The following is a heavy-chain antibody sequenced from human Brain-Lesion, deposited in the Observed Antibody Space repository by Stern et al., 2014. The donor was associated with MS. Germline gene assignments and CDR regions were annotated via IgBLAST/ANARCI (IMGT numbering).Heavy chain of an antibody. V-gene: IGHV4-61*02. D-gene: IGHD2-2*01. CDR1: GGSISSGGYY. Sequence: QVQLVESGPGLVKPSQTLSLSCTVSGGSISSGGYYWSWIRQPAGKGLEWIGRIFNSGRTSYTPSLKVRVTISIDTSKTQFSLGLTSMTAADTAVYYCARGRVVPGFQYYATDVWGQGTTVIVSS. CDR2: IFNSGRT. J-gene: IGHJ6*02. CDR3: ARGRVVPGFQYYATDV.